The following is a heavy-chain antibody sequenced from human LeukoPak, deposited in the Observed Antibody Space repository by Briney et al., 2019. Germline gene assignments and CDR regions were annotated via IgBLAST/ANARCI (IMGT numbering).Heavy chain of an antibody. D-gene: IGHD3-22*01. Sequence: GGSLRLSCAASGFTFSSAWMTWVRQARGEGLEWVGRVRSKADGGTTDYAAPAKGRFTISRDDSKNTVLLQMNSLKTEDTAVYYCTTVRPGTSGYSYWGQGTLVTVSS. J-gene: IGHJ4*02. V-gene: IGHV3-15*01. CDR1: GFTFSSAW. CDR3: TTVRPGTSGYSY. CDR2: VRSKADGGTT.